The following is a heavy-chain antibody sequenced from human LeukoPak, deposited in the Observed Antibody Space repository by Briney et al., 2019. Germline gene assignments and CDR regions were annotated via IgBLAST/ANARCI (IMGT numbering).Heavy chain of an antibody. D-gene: IGHD6-13*01. Sequence: SETLSLTCTVSGGSISSYYWSWIRQPPGKGLEWIGYIHYSGSTNYNPSLKSRVTISVDTSKNQFSLKLSSVTAADTAVYYCARGVGIADAFDIWGQGTMVTVSS. CDR3: ARGVGIADAFDI. CDR2: IHYSGST. V-gene: IGHV4-59*01. CDR1: GGSISSYY. J-gene: IGHJ3*02.